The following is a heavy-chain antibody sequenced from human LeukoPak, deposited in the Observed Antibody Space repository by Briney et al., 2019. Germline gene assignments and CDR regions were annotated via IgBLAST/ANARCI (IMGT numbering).Heavy chain of an antibody. CDR1: GITLSNYG. Sequence: PGGSLRLSCAVSGITLSNYGMSWVRQAPGKGLEWVAGISGGGGGTSYADSVKGRFTISRDSSKNTLHLQMNSLRAEDTAVYFCAKRGVVIRVILVGFHKEAYYFDSWGQGALVSVSS. D-gene: IGHD3-22*01. CDR2: ISGGGGGT. V-gene: IGHV3-23*01. CDR3: AKRGVVIRVILVGFHKEAYYFDS. J-gene: IGHJ4*02.